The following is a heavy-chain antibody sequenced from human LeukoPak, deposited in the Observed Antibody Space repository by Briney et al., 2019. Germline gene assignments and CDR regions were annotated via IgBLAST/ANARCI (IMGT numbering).Heavy chain of an antibody. D-gene: IGHD3-9*01. CDR1: GYTFTSYG. CDR2: ISAYNGNT. J-gene: IGHJ4*02. CDR3: ARDGEDYDILTGYYLPDY. V-gene: IGHV1-18*01. Sequence: ASVKVSCKASGYTFTSYGISWVRQAPGQGLEWMGWISAYNGNTNYAQKLQGRVTMTTDTSTSTAYMELRSLRSDDTAVYYCARDGEDYDILTGYYLPDYWGQGTLVTVSS.